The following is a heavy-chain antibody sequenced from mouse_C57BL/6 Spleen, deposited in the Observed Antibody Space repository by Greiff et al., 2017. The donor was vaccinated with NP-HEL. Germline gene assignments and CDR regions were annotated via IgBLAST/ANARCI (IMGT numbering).Heavy chain of an antibody. Sequence: EVKLEESGGGLVKPGGSLKLSCAASGFTFSDYGMHWVRQAPEKGLEWVAYISSGSTTIYYADTVKGRFTISRDNAKNTLFLQMTSLRSEDTAMYYCARVGSYYYAMDYWGQGTSVTVSS. CDR1: GFTFSDYG. V-gene: IGHV5-17*01. CDR3: ARVGSYYYAMDY. CDR2: ISSGSTTI. J-gene: IGHJ4*01.